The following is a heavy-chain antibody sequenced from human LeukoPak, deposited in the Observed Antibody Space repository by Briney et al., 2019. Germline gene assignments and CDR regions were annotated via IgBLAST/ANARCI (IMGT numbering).Heavy chain of an antibody. Sequence: PGGSLRLSCAASGFTFSSYWMSWVRQAPGKGLEWVANIKQDGSEKYYVDSVKGRFTISRDNAKNSLYLQMNSLRAEDTAVYYCARVNQEVFWSGYYTDYWGQGTLVTVSP. CDR3: ARVNQEVFWSGYYTDY. CDR1: GFTFSSYW. CDR2: IKQDGSEK. D-gene: IGHD3-3*01. J-gene: IGHJ4*02. V-gene: IGHV3-7*01.